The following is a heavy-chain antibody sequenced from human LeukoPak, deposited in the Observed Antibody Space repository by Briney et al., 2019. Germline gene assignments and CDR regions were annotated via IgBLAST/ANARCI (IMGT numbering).Heavy chain of an antibody. Sequence: GGSLRLSCAASGFTFSSHGMSWVGQAPGKGLEWVSDISDSGGMTYYADSVKGRFTISRDSSKNTLYLQMNSLRAEDTAIYYCAKDRYCYDGSCYSLSDYWGQGTLVTVSS. CDR1: GFTFSSHG. V-gene: IGHV3-23*01. J-gene: IGHJ4*02. D-gene: IGHD2-15*01. CDR2: ISDSGGMT. CDR3: AKDRYCYDGSCYSLSDY.